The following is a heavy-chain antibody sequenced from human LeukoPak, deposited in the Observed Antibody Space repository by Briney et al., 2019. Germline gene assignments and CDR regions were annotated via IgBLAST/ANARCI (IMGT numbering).Heavy chain of an antibody. V-gene: IGHV1-8*01. CDR3: ARSYDSSGYYDRTFDY. CDR2: MNPNSGNT. J-gene: IGHJ4*02. CDR1: GYTFTSYD. D-gene: IGHD3-22*01. Sequence: ASVKVSCKASGYTFTSYDINWVRQATGQGLEWMGWMNPNSGNTGYAQKFQGRVTMTRDTSTSTVYMELSSLRSEDTAVYYCARSYDSSGYYDRTFDYWGQGTLVTVSS.